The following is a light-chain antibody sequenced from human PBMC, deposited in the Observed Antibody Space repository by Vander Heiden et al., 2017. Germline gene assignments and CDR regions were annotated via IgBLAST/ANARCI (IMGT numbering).Light chain of an antibody. CDR3: QVWGTSNDHSVF. V-gene: IGLV3-21*02. CDR1: NIGSKS. CDR2: DDT. J-gene: IGLJ2*01. Sequence: SYVLTQPPSVSVAPGQPARITCRGDNIGSKSVHWYQQRPGQAPVVVVYDDTDRPSGIPERFSGSNSGHTATLTISRVEAGDEADYYCQVWGTSNDHSVFFGAGTRLTVL.